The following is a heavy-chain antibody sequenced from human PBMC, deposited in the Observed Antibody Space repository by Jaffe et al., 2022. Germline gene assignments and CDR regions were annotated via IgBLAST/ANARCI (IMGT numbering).Heavy chain of an antibody. D-gene: IGHD2-2*02. CDR3: AKGGPATATPYFDY. CDR2: IRYDGSNK. Sequence: QVQLVESGGGVVQPGGSLRLSCAASGFTFSSYGMHWVRQAPGKGLEWVAFIRYDGSNKYYADSVKGRFTISRDNSKNTLYLQMNSLRAEDTAVYYCAKGGPATATPYFDYWGQGTLVTVSS. CDR1: GFTFSSYG. V-gene: IGHV3-30*02. J-gene: IGHJ4*02.